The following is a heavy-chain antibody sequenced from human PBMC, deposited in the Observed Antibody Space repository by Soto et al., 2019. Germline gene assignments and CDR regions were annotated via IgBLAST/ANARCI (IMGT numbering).Heavy chain of an antibody. CDR1: GFTFSSYG. CDR3: AKMDTTLVTPFDAFDI. CDR2: ISYDGSNK. V-gene: IGHV3-30*18. D-gene: IGHD5-18*01. J-gene: IGHJ3*02. Sequence: QVQLVESGGGVVQPGRSLRLSCAASGFTFSSYGMHWVRQAPGKGLEWVAVISYDGSNKNYVDSVKGRFTISRDNSKNTLYLQMNSLRAEDTAVYYCAKMDTTLVTPFDAFDIRGQGTMVTVSS.